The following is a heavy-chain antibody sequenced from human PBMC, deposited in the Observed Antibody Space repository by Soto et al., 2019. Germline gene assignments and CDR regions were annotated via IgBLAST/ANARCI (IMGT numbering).Heavy chain of an antibody. CDR2: IIPRFGTT. J-gene: IGHJ4*02. V-gene: IGHV1-69*01. D-gene: IGHD1-1*01. CDR1: GDTFSRYT. Sequence: QVQLVQSGAEVKKPGSSVRVSCKASGDTFSRYTVNWVRQAPRQGLEWMGGIIPRFGTTNFAPTLQGRVTITADESTNTVYMELSSLRSEDTALYFCARGRGLYNIGRSQLDYWGQGTLVTVSS. CDR3: ARGRGLYNIGRSQLDY.